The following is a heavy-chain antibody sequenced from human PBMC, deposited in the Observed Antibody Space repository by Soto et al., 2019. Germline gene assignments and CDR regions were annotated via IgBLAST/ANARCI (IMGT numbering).Heavy chain of an antibody. CDR2: LYYSGYV. Sequence: QVQLQESGPGLVKPSETLSLTCTVSGASISSYDWSWIRQPPGKGLEWIGYLYYSGYVNYNPSLKSRVTILVDTSKNQFSLKLSSVTAADTAVYYCARHWNVWGQGTTVTVSS. V-gene: IGHV4-59*08. CDR3: ARHWNV. D-gene: IGHD3-3*01. CDR1: GASISSYD. J-gene: IGHJ6*02.